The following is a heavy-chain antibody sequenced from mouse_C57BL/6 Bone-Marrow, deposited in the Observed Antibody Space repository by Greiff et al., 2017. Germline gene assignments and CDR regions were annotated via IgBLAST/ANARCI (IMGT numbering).Heavy chain of an antibody. J-gene: IGHJ4*01. Sequence: VQLQQSGPELVKPGASVKISCKASGYSFTDYNMNWVKQSNGKSLEWIGVINPNYGTTSYNQKFKGKATLTVDQSSSTAYMQLNILTSEDSAVYYCARNYYGSSYYAMDYWGQGTSVTVSS. V-gene: IGHV1-39*01. CDR2: INPNYGTT. D-gene: IGHD1-1*01. CDR1: GYSFTDYN. CDR3: ARNYYGSSYYAMDY.